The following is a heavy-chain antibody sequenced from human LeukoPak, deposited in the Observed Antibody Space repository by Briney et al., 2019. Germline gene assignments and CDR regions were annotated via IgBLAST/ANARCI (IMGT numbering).Heavy chain of an antibody. CDR3: TSRPVYDSSGYYYPRLDY. Sequence: GGSLRLSXAASGFTFTNAWMSWVCQAPGKGLEWVGRFKSKTDGGTTDYAASVKGRFTISRDDSKNTLYLQMNSLKSEDTAVYYCTSRPVYDSSGYYYPRLDYWGQGTLVTVSS. V-gene: IGHV3-15*01. D-gene: IGHD3-22*01. CDR2: FKSKTDGGTT. J-gene: IGHJ4*02. CDR1: GFTFTNAW.